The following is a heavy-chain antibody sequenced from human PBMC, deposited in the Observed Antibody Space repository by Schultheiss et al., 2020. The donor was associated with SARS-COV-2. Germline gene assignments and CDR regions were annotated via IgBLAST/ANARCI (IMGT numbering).Heavy chain of an antibody. Sequence: SVKVSCKASGDTISSYAISWVRQAPGQGLEWMGSFIPIFGSAKYALKFQGRLTITADESTSTVYMDLSSLRSEDTAVYYCARDARYGFRGRSERGMDVWGQGTTVTVSS. CDR1: GDTISSYA. CDR3: ARDARYGFRGRSERGMDV. D-gene: IGHD5-24*01. J-gene: IGHJ6*02. V-gene: IGHV1-69*13. CDR2: FIPIFGSA.